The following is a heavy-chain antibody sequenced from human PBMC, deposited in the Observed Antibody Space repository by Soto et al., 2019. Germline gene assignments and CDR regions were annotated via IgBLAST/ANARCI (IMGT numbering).Heavy chain of an antibody. CDR2: IGAYNGQP. Sequence: QLELVQSGAEVKKPGASVKVSCKASSYTFITNAVTWVRQAPGQGLEWMGWIGAYNGQPNYAQKLRGRVIMTTDTSTMTAHMELRSLTSDDTAVYYCAHSKGQQLAFQYWGQGTLVTVSS. CDR1: SYTFITNA. CDR3: AHSKGQQLAFQY. J-gene: IGHJ4*02. D-gene: IGHD4-4*01. V-gene: IGHV1-18*01.